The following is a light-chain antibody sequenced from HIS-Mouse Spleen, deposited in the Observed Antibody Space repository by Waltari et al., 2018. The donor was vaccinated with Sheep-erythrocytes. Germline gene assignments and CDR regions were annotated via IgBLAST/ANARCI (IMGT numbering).Light chain of an antibody. CDR3: QQRSNWYT. J-gene: IGKJ2*01. CDR1: QSVSSN. Sequence: ELVLTQSPATLSLSPGERATLSCSASQSVSSNLAWYQQKPGQPPRLLSYDASNRATGIPARFSGSGSGTDFTLTISSLEPEDFAVYYCQQRSNWYTFGQGTKLEIK. CDR2: DAS. V-gene: IGKV3-11*01.